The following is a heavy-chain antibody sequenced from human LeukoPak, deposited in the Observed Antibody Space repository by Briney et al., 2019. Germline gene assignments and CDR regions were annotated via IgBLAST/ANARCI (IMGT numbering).Heavy chain of an antibody. CDR2: INHSGST. Sequence: PSETLSLTCAVYGGSFSGYYWSWIRQPPGKGLEWIGEINHSGSTNYNPSLKSRVTISVDTSKNQFSLKVRSATAADTAVYYCARTTEDCSSTSCYQYWFDPWGQGTLVTVSS. CDR1: GGSFSGYY. CDR3: ARTTEDCSSTSCYQYWFDP. V-gene: IGHV4-34*01. D-gene: IGHD2-2*01. J-gene: IGHJ5*02.